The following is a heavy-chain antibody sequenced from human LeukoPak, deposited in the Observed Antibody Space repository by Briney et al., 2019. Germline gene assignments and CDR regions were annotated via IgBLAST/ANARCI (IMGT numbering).Heavy chain of an antibody. J-gene: IGHJ5*02. D-gene: IGHD2-2*01. V-gene: IGHV6-1*01. CDR1: GDSVSSNSVT. CDR3: ARRLTQYDCFNP. Sequence: SQTLSLTCAISGDSVSSNSVTWNWIRQSPSRGLEWLVRTYYRSTFYNDYAVSVRGRITVNPDTSKNQFSLHLNSVTPEDTAVYYCARRLTQYDCFNPWGQGSLVTVSS. CDR2: TYYRSTFYN.